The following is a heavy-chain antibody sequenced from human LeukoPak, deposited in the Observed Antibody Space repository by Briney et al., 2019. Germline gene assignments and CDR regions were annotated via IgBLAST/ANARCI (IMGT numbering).Heavy chain of an antibody. CDR3: ARGKPGKGYFDY. CDR1: GGSISSYY. CDR2: IYYSGST. Sequence: SETLSLTCTVSGGSISSYYWSWIRQPPGKGLEWIGYIYYSGSTNYNPSLKSRVTISVDTSKNQFSLKLSSVTAADTAVYYCARGKPGKGYFDYWGQGTLVTVSS. D-gene: IGHD1-1*01. J-gene: IGHJ4*02. V-gene: IGHV4-59*08.